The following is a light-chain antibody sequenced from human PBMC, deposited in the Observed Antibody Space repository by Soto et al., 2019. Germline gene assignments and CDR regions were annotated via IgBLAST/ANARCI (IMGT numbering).Light chain of an antibody. Sequence: QSVLTQPASVSGSPGQSITISCAGTSSDVGSYNYVSWYQQHPGTAPKLMIYDVNNRPSGVSNRFSGSKSGNTASLTISGLQAEDEADYYCTSYTSSSTLYVFGPGTKVTVL. CDR3: TSYTSSSTLYV. CDR1: SSDVGSYNY. J-gene: IGLJ1*01. V-gene: IGLV2-14*03. CDR2: DVN.